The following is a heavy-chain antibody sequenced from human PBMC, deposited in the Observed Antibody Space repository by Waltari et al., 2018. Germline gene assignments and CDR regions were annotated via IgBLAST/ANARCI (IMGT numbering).Heavy chain of an antibody. CDR2: INPNRGGT. V-gene: IGHV1-2*06. D-gene: IGHD3-10*01. CDR3: ARGDGGHGAFDI. CDR1: GYTFTGYY. J-gene: IGHJ3*02. Sequence: QVQLVQSGAEVKKPGASVKVSCKASGYTFTGYYMHWVRQAPGQGLEWRGRINPNRGGTNYAQKFQGRVTMTRDTSISTAYMELSRLRSDDTAVYYCARGDGGHGAFDIWGQGTMVTVSS.